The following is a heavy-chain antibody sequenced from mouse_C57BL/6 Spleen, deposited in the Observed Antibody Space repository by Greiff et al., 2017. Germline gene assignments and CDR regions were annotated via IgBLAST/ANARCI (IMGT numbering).Heavy chain of an antibody. CDR1: GYAFSSYW. J-gene: IGHJ2*01. CDR2: IYPGDGDT. D-gene: IGHD4-1*01. Sequence: QVQLQQSGAELVKPGASVKISCKASGYAFSSYWMNWVKQRPGKGLEWIGQIYPGDGDTNYNGKFKGKATLAADKSSSTAYMQLSSLTSEDSAVYFCARSELGLGLDYWGQGTTLTVSS. V-gene: IGHV1-80*01. CDR3: ARSELGLGLDY.